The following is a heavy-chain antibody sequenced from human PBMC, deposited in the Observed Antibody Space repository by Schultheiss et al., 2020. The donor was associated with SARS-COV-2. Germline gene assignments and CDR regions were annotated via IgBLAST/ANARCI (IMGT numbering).Heavy chain of an antibody. CDR1: GGSISSYY. CDR2: IYSSGST. V-gene: IGHV4-59*12. J-gene: IGHJ4*02. D-gene: IGHD3-10*01. CDR3: ARERGSGAIDY. Sequence: SETLSLTCTVSGGSISSYYWSWIRQPPGKGLEWIGYIYSSGSTNDTPSLESRVTISVDTSKNQFSLKLSSVTAADTAVYYCARERGSGAIDYWGQGTLVTVSS.